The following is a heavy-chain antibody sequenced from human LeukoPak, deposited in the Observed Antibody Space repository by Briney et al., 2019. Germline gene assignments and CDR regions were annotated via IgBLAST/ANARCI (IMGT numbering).Heavy chain of an antibody. J-gene: IGHJ4*02. CDR2: IYYSGST. D-gene: IGHD5-18*01. V-gene: IGHV4-59*08. CDR1: GGSISNYY. CDR3: ARRGYSYGDFDY. Sequence: SETLSLTCTVSGGSISNYYWSWIRQPPGKGLEWIGYIYYSGSTNYNPSLKSRVTISVDTSKNQFSLKLSSVTAADTAVYYCARRGYSYGDFDYWGQGTLVTVSS.